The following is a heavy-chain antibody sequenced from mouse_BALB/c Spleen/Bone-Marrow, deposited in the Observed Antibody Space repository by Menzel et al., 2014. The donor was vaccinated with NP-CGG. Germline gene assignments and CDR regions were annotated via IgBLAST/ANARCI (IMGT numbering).Heavy chain of an antibody. CDR3: TRWGLRRIDY. D-gene: IGHD2-4*01. Sequence: LQQSGSELVRPGASVKLSCKASGYTFXSYWMHWVKQGPGQGLEWIGNIYPGSSSSNYDEKFKSKATLTVDTSSSTAYMQLTSLTSEDSAIYYCTRWGLRRIDYWGQGTTLTVSS. CDR1: GYTFXSYW. V-gene: IGHV1S22*01. CDR2: IYPGSSSS. J-gene: IGHJ2*01.